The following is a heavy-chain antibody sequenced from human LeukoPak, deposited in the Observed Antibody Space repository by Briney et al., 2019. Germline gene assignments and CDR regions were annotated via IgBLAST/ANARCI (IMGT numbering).Heavy chain of an antibody. CDR2: IRYDGSNK. V-gene: IGHV3-30*02. J-gene: IGHJ4*02. CDR1: RFTFSSYG. Sequence: GGSLRLSCAASRFTFSSYGMHWVRQAPGKGLEWVAFIRYDGSNKYYADSVKGRFTISRDNSKNTLYLQMNSLRAEDTAVYYCAKDPEHVLRFLEWPTGSLFDYWGQGTLVTVSS. D-gene: IGHD3-3*01. CDR3: AKDPEHVLRFLEWPTGSLFDY.